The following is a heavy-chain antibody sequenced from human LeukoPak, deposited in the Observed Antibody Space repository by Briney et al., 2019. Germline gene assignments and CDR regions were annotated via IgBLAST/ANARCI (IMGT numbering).Heavy chain of an antibody. V-gene: IGHV4-39*01. D-gene: IGHD4-17*01. CDR2: IYYSGST. CDR1: GGSFSGYY. CDR3: ARHRNEYDYGDYQVIDY. J-gene: IGHJ4*02. Sequence: SETLSLTCAVYGGSFSGYYWGWIRQPPGKGLEWIGSIYYSGSTYYNPSLKSRVTISVDTSKNQFSLKLSSVTAADTAVYCCARHRNEYDYGDYQVIDYWGQGTLVTVSS.